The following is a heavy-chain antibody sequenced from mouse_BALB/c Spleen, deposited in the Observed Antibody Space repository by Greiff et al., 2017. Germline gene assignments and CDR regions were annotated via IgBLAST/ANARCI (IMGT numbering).Heavy chain of an antibody. J-gene: IGHJ2*01. CDR3: TRGEDDFDY. CDR2: ISSGGSYT. V-gene: IGHV5-6-4*01. CDR1: GFTFSSYT. Sequence: EVQLQQSGGGLVKPGGSLKLSCAASGFTFSSYTMSWVRQTPEKRLEWVATISSGGSYTYYPDSVKGRFTISRDNAKNTLYLQMSSLKSEDTAMYYCTRGEDDFDYWGQGTTLTVSS.